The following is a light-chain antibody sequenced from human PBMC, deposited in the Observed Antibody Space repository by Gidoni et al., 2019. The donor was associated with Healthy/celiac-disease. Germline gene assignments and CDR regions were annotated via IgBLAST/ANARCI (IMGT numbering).Light chain of an antibody. CDR2: LGS. V-gene: IGKV2-28*01. Sequence: GEPASISCRSSQSLLHSNGYNYLDWYLQKPGQSPQLLIYLGSNRASGVPDRFSGSGSGTDFTLKISRVEAEDVGVYYCMQALQTPPFTFXPXTKVDIK. J-gene: IGKJ3*01. CDR1: QSLLHSNGYNY. CDR3: MQALQTPPFT.